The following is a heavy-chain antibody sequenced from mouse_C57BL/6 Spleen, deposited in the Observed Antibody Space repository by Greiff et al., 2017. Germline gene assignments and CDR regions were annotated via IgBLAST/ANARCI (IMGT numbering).Heavy chain of an antibody. J-gene: IGHJ3*01. CDR2: ISPGSGST. Sequence: VQLQQPGAELVKPGASVKMSCKASGYTFTSYWITWVKQRPGQGLEWIGDISPGSGSTNYNEKFRSKATLTVDTSSRTAYMQLSSLTSEDSAVYYCAQLTGTAWFAYWGQGTLVTVSA. V-gene: IGHV1-55*01. D-gene: IGHD4-1*01. CDR1: GYTFTSYW. CDR3: AQLTGTAWFAY.